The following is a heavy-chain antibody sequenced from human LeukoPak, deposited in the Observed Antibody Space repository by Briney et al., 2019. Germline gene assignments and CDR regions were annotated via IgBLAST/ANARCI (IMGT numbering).Heavy chain of an antibody. Sequence: GGSLRLSCAASGFTFSSYAMSWVRQAPGKGLEWVSSISGSGNRAYYADSVKGRFTISRDNSKNTLFLQMNSLRAEDTAVYYCAKNLYCGGGSCYPSALGMDVWGQGTTVTVSS. CDR2: ISGSGNRA. CDR1: GFTFSSYA. J-gene: IGHJ6*02. D-gene: IGHD2-15*01. CDR3: AKNLYCGGGSCYPSALGMDV. V-gene: IGHV3-23*01.